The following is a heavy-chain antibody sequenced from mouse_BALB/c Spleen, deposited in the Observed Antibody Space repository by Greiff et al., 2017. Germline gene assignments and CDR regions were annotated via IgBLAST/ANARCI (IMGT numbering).Heavy chain of an antibody. CDR2: FSSGSSTI. CDR3: AREGDEEFAY. V-gene: IGHV5-17*02. CDR1: GFTFSSFG. Sequence: EVQLVESGGGLVQPGGSRKLSCAASGFTFSSFGMHWVRQAPEKGLEWVAYFSSGSSTIYYADTVKGRFTISRDNPKNTLFLQMTSLRSEDTAMYYCAREGDEEFAYWGQGTLVTVSA. J-gene: IGHJ3*01. D-gene: IGHD3-3*01.